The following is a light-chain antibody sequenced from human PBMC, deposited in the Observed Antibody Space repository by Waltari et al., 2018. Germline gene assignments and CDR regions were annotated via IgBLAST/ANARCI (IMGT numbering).Light chain of an antibody. Sequence: QSALTQPPSASGSPGQSVTIPCPGTRRVVAGYNYVSWYQQYPGKAPEVMIYEVTKRPSGVPDRFSGSKSGNTASMTVSGVQAEDEADYYCSSYGGSNNLVFGGGTKLTVL. CDR1: RRVVAGYNY. J-gene: IGLJ3*02. CDR2: EVT. V-gene: IGLV2-8*01. CDR3: SSYGGSNNLV.